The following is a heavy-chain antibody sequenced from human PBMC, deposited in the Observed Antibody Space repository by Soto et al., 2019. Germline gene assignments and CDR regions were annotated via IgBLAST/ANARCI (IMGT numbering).Heavy chain of an antibody. CDR1: GGSISSGDYY. D-gene: IGHD3-9*01. Sequence: QVQLQESGPGLVKPSQTLSLTCTVSGGSISSGDYYWNWIRQHPGKGLEWIGYIYYSGSTYYNPSLKSRVTISVDTSRNQFSLKLSSVTAADTAVYYCARAPLTSIIFAYGMDVWGQGTTVTVSS. V-gene: IGHV4-31*03. CDR3: ARAPLTSIIFAYGMDV. J-gene: IGHJ6*02. CDR2: IYYSGST.